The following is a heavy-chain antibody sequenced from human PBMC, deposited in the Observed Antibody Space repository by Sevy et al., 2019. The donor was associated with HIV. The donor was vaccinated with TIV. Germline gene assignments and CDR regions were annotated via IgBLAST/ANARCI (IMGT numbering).Heavy chain of an antibody. Sequence: SETLSLTCTVSGGSFASGTFYWSWVRQPAGKGLEWIGRVYPSGSANYSPSLTSRVTMSVDTSRNQLSLRLSSVTAADTAVYFCAVGMIAAADNDCAYGLDVWGQGTTVTVSS. CDR2: VYPSGSA. CDR3: AVGMIAAADNDCAYGLDV. D-gene: IGHD6-13*01. J-gene: IGHJ6*02. V-gene: IGHV4-61*02. CDR1: GGSFASGTFY.